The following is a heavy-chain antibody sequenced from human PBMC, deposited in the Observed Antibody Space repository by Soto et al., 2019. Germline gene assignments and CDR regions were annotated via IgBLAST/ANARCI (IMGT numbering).Heavy chain of an antibody. V-gene: IGHV4-59*08. CDR1: GGSISSYY. CDR2: IYYSGST. Sequence: PSETLSLTCTVSGGSISSYYWSWIRQPPGKGLEWIGYIYYSGSTNYNPSLKSRVTISVDTSKNQFSLKLSSVTAADTAVYYCARQGGGLGRFLEWLSPYEIWWFDPWGQGTLVTVSS. D-gene: IGHD3-3*01. CDR3: ARQGGGLGRFLEWLSPYEIWWFDP. J-gene: IGHJ5*02.